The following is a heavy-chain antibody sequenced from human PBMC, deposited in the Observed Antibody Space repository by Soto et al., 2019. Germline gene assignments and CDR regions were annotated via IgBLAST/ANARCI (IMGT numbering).Heavy chain of an antibody. D-gene: IGHD3-3*01. J-gene: IGHJ5*02. Sequence: GASVKVSCKTSGYTFTSYGISWVRQAPGQGLEWMGWISAYNGNTNYPQKLQGRVTMTTDTSTSTAYMELRSLRSDDTAVYYCARDYPSNNDFWSGDFLGPWGQGTLVTVSS. V-gene: IGHV1-18*01. CDR1: GYTFTSYG. CDR2: ISAYNGNT. CDR3: ARDYPSNNDFWSGDFLGP.